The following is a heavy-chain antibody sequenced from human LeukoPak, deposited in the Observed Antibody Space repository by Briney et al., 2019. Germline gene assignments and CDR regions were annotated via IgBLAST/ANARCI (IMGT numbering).Heavy chain of an antibody. CDR2: IQPDGRET. V-gene: IGHV3-7*01. CDR3: TRAGGGSSRDV. CDR1: GFTFSDYY. Sequence: GGSLRLSCAASGFTFSDYYMSWIRQAPGKGLEWGASIQPDGRETLYVDSVKGRFTISRDNAKNSLYLQMNSLRTDDSAIYYCTRAGGGSSRDVWGQGTTVTVS. D-gene: IGHD3-16*01. J-gene: IGHJ6*02.